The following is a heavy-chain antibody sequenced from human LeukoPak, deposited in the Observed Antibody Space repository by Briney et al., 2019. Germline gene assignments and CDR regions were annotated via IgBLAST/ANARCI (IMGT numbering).Heavy chain of an antibody. J-gene: IGHJ4*02. CDR2: IYYSGST. Sequence: SQTLSLTCTVSGGSISSGDYYWSWIRQPPGKGLEWIGYIYYSGSTNYNPSLKSRVTISVDTSKNQFSLKLSSVTAADTAVYYCARARYCSSTSCSLDYWGQGTLVTVSS. CDR3: ARARYCSSTSCSLDY. D-gene: IGHD2-2*01. V-gene: IGHV4-61*08. CDR1: GGSISSGDYY.